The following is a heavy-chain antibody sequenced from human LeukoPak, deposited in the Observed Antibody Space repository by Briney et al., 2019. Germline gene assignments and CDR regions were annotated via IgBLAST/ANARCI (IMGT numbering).Heavy chain of an antibody. CDR2: VYYSGAT. CDR3: ARHLSGTTTAHYFDY. V-gene: IGHV4-39*01. Sequence: SETLSLTCSVSGESISSGRHYWGWLRQTPGKGLEWIGSVYYSGATFHNPSLKSRVTTSVDTSKNQVSLRVNFVTAADTAVYYCARHLSGTTTAHYFDYWGQGILVTVSS. J-gene: IGHJ4*02. CDR1: GESISSGRHY. D-gene: IGHD1-1*01.